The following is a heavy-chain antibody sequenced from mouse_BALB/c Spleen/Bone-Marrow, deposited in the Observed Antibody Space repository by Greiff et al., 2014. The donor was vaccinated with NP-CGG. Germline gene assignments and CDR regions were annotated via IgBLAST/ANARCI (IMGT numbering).Heavy chain of an antibody. CDR1: GYTFTNYW. J-gene: IGHJ4*01. Sequence: VQLQQSGAELVRPGASVKVSCKASGYTFTNYWINWVRQRPGQGLEWIGNIYPSDSYSNYNQKFKDKATLTVDKSSSTAYMQLSSPISKDSAVYYCTRRDRYDYYGVEYWGQGTSVTVSS. CDR2: IYPSDSYS. CDR3: TRRDRYDYYGVEY. V-gene: IGHV1S126*01. D-gene: IGHD2-14*01.